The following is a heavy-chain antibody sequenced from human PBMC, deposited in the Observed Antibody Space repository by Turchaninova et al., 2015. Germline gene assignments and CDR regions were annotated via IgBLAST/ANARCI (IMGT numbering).Heavy chain of an antibody. J-gene: IGHJ4*02. V-gene: IGHV4-34*04. CDR2: INNNGST. Sequence: QVQLQQWGAGLLKPSETVSLPCAVYGGTFSGYYWPWIRQPPRKGLECIGEINNNGSTTHNQSLKSRTNISKDTTNHNPSPKSRITIPKATSKNHFSLKLSSVTAADTAVYYCARGHPERYCSGGTCSSAYFDYWGRGTPVTVSP. CDR3: ARGHPERYCSGGTCSSAYFDY. D-gene: IGHD2-15*01. CDR1: GGTFSGYY.